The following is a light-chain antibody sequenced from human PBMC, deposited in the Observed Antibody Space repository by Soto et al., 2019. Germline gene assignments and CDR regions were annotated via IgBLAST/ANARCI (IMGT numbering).Light chain of an antibody. CDR2: MGS. CDR1: QSLLNSNGYYS. V-gene: IGKV2-28*01. J-gene: IGKJ4*01. CDR3: MQALQLPLT. Sequence: DIVMTQSPLFLPVTPGEPASISCRSSQSLLNSNGYYSLDWYLQKPGQSPQLLIYMGSNRASGVPDRFSGSGSGTDFTLKISRVEAEDVGVYYCMQALQLPLTFGGGTKVVIK.